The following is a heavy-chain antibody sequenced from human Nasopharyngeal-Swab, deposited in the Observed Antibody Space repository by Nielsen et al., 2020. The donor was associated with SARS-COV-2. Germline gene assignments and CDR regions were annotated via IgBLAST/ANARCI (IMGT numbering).Heavy chain of an antibody. CDR3: ARHARATTVDY. D-gene: IGHD4-17*01. V-gene: IGHV5-51*01. CDR2: IYPSDSDT. J-gene: IGHJ4*02. CDR1: GYSFSTYW. Sequence: GESLKISCKGSGYSFSTYWIGWVRQMPGKGLEWMGIIYPSDSDTRYSTSFQGQVTISADKSINTAYLHWSSLKASDTAMYYCARHARATTVDYWGQGTLVTVSS.